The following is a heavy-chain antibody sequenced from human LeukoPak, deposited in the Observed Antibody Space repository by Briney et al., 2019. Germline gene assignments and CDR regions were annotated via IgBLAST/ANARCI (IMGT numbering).Heavy chain of an antibody. CDR2: ITSGGSYI. D-gene: IGHD5-24*01. J-gene: IGHJ4*02. Sequence: PGGSLRLSCAASGFSFSSVSMSWVRQAPGKGLEWVSSITSGGSYIYYADSVKGRFTISRDNAKNSLYLQMNSLRAEDTAVYYCARDQGGDGYNLDYWGQGTLVTVSS. CDR1: GFSFSSVS. V-gene: IGHV3-21*01. CDR3: ARDQGGDGYNLDY.